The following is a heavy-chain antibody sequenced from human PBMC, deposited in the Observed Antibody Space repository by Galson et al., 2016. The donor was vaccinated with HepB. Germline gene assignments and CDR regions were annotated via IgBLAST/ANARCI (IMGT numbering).Heavy chain of an antibody. CDR2: INYI. CDR1: GFPLSSYT. CDR3: ARSYTSGWDYYFDY. J-gene: IGHJ4*02. Sequence: SLRLSCAASGFPLSSYTMHWVRQAPRKGLEWVSPINYIYYANSVKGRFTISRDNAKNSLYLQMNSLRVEDTAVYYCARSYTSGWDYYFDYWGQGTLVTVSS. V-gene: IGHV3-21*04. D-gene: IGHD6-19*01.